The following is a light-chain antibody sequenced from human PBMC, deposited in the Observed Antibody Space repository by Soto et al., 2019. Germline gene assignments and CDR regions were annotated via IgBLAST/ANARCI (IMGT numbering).Light chain of an antibody. Sequence: EIVLTQSPGTLSLSPGERATLSCRASQSVTNNYVAWYQQKPGQAPRLLIHDASIRATGIPDRFSGGGSGTDFTLTISRLEPEDFAVYFCRQTAHSPLTFGQGTRVDIK. CDR3: RQTAHSPLT. CDR2: DAS. J-gene: IGKJ1*01. V-gene: IGKV3-20*01. CDR1: QSVTNNY.